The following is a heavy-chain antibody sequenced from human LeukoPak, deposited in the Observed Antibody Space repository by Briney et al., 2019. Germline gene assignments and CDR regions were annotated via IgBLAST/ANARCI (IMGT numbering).Heavy chain of an antibody. V-gene: IGHV3-11*01. CDR1: GFSFSDFY. CDR3: ARTARVGDY. J-gene: IGHJ4*02. D-gene: IGHD5-18*01. CDR2: IIQSGSDI. Sequence: PGGSLRLSCAASGFSFSDFYMSWIRQAPGKGLEWISYIIQSGSDINYADSVRGRFTVSRDNAKNSLYLQMNSLRAEDTAVYYCARTARVGDYWGQGTLVTVSS.